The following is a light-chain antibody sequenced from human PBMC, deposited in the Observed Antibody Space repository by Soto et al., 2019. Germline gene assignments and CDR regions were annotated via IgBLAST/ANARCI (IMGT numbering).Light chain of an antibody. CDR3: SSYTSISTVA. V-gene: IGLV2-14*01. Sequence: QSALTQPASVSGSPGQSITISCTGTSSEVGGYNYVSWYQQHPGKAPKLIIYEVTNRPSGISDRFSASKSYNTASLTISGLQTEDEADYYCSSYTSISTVAFGGGTKVTVL. CDR2: EVT. CDR1: SSEVGGYNY. J-gene: IGLJ2*01.